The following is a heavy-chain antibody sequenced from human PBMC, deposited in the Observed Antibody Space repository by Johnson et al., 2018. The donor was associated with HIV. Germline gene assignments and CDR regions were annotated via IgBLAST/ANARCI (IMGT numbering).Heavy chain of an antibody. V-gene: IGHV3-23*03. CDR3: AKEYFGGDCSTDAFDI. CDR1: GFTFSSYA. Sequence: VQLVESGGGVVQPGRSLRLSCAASGFTFSSYAMSWVRQAPGKGLEWVSVIYSGGSTYYADSVKGRFTISRDNSKNTLYLQMNSVRADDKAIYYCAKEYFGGDCSTDAFDIWGPGTVVTVSS. J-gene: IGHJ3*02. CDR2: IYSGGST. D-gene: IGHD2-21*02.